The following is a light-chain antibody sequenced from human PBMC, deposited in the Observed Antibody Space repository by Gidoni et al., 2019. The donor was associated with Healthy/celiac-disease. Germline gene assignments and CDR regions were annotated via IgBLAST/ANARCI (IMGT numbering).Light chain of an antibody. V-gene: IGKV3-20*01. CDR1: QSVSSSY. CDR2: GAS. CDR3: QQYCSSPLT. Sequence: ELGVKQAPGTLSWSPGERATLSCRASQSVSSSYLAWYQQKPGQAPRLLIYGASSRATGIPDRFRGSGSGTDFTLTISSLEPEDFAVYYCQQYCSSPLTFGGGTKVEIK. J-gene: IGKJ4*01.